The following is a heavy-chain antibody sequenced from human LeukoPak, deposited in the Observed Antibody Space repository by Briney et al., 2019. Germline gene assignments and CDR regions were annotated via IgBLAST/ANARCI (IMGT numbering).Heavy chain of an antibody. J-gene: IGHJ5*02. V-gene: IGHV3-74*01. CDR2: MYGDMSEI. D-gene: IGHD5-12*01. Sequence: GGSLRLSCEVSGFTFSDFWMHWVRQTPGKGLVWVSRMYGDMSEISYADSVKGRFTISRDNAKNTVYLQMNSLRGEDTAVYYCARDLGLRGATWGQGTLVTVSS. CDR1: GFTFSDFW. CDR3: ARDLGLRGAT.